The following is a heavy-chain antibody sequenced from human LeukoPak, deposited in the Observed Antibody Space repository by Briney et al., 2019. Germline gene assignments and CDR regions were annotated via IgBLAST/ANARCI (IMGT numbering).Heavy chain of an antibody. D-gene: IGHD2-21*01. CDR2: ISGSSGSI. Sequence: GGSLRLSCAASAFTFSTSTMNWVRQAPGKGLERVSSISGSSGSIYYADSVKGRFTISRDNANNLLFLQMHSLRAEDTAVYHCVRGDVRDYWGQGTLVTVSS. CDR1: AFTFSTST. J-gene: IGHJ4*02. V-gene: IGHV3-21*06. CDR3: VRGDVRDY.